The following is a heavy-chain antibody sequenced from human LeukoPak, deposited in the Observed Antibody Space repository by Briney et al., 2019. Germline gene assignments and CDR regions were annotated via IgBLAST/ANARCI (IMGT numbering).Heavy chain of an antibody. Sequence: PGGSLRLSCAASGFTFSSYGMHWVRQARGKGLEWVAFIRYDGSNKYYADSVKGRFTISRDNSKNTLYLQMNSLRAEDTAVYYRAKEALGAFDIWGQGTMVTVSS. CDR1: GFTFSSYG. J-gene: IGHJ3*02. CDR3: AKEALGAFDI. CDR2: IRYDGSNK. V-gene: IGHV3-30*02.